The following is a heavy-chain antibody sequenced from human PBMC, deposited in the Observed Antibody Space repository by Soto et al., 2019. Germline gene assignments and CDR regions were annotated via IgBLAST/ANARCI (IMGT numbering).Heavy chain of an antibody. V-gene: IGHV3-30*18. CDR2: ISYDGSNK. J-gene: IGHJ6*02. D-gene: IGHD7-27*01. Sequence: QVQLVESGGGVVQPGRSLRLSCAASGFTFSSYGMHWVRQAPGKGLEWVAVISYDGSNKYYADSVKGRFTISRDNSKNTLYLKMNSLRAADTAVYYCAKDLLGPGRAYGMDVWGQGTTVTVSS. CDR3: AKDLLGPGRAYGMDV. CDR1: GFTFSSYG.